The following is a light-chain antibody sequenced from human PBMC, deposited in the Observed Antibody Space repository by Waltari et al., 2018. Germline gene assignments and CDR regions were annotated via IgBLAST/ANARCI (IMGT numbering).Light chain of an antibody. CDR3: QQYAYVPWT. J-gene: IGKJ1*01. Sequence: DIQMTQSPSSLSASVGDRVTISCQATHDISTNLNWYQQKPGTVPKLLIYDASRLEKGVPSRFSGSGSGTEFTFTITNLQPEDIATYHCQQYAYVPWTFGQGAKVEI. CDR2: DAS. V-gene: IGKV1-33*01. CDR1: HDISTN.